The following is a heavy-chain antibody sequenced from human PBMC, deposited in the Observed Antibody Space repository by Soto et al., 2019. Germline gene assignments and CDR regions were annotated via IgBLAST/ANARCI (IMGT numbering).Heavy chain of an antibody. CDR2: ISGSGGST. CDR1: GFTFSSYA. V-gene: IGHV3-23*01. D-gene: IGHD3-3*01. CDR3: ATGFESLEWLPGERYFDL. J-gene: IGHJ2*01. Sequence: PGGSLRLSCAASGFTFSSYAMSWVRQAPGKGLEWVSAISGSGGSTYYADSVKGRFTISRDSSKNTLYLQMNSLRAEDTAVYYCATGFESLEWLPGERYFDLWGRGTLVTVSS.